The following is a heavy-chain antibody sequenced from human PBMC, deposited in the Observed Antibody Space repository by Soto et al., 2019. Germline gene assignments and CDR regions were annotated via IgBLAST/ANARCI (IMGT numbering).Heavy chain of an antibody. V-gene: IGHV1-18*01. CDR3: ARLWFGELFMGWLDP. D-gene: IGHD3-10*01. CDR2: ISTYNGKT. J-gene: IGHJ5*02. CDR1: GYAFTSHG. Sequence: ASVKVSCKASGYAFTSHGISWVRQAPRQGLEWMGWISTYNGKTNYAQKFQDRVTITTDKSTSTAYMELSSLRSEDTAVYYCARLWFGELFMGWLDPWGQGTLVTVSS.